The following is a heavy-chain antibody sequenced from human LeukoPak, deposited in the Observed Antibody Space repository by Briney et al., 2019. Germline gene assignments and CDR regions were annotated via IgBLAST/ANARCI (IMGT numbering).Heavy chain of an antibody. CDR2: ISVYNGNT. Sequence: ASVKVSCKASGYTFTSYGISWVRQAPGQGLEWMGWISVYNGNTNYAQKLQGRVTMTTDTSTSTAYMEVRSLRSDDTAVYYCARAHQLYSSSWYGNGDFDYWGQGTLVTVSS. V-gene: IGHV1-18*01. J-gene: IGHJ4*02. CDR3: ARAHQLYSSSWYGNGDFDY. CDR1: GYTFTSYG. D-gene: IGHD6-13*01.